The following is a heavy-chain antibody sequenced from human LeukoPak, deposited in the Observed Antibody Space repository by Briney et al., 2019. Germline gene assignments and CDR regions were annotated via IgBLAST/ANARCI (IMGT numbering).Heavy chain of an antibody. Sequence: GGSLRLSCAASGFTFDDYAMHWVRQAPGKGLEWVSGITWSGGSIGYADSVKGRFTISRDNAKNSLYLQMNSLRAEDTAFYYCAKDKRLRYFDWSFDYWGQGTLVTVSS. V-gene: IGHV3-9*01. CDR3: AKDKRLRYFDWSFDY. CDR2: ITWSGGSI. D-gene: IGHD3-9*01. CDR1: GFTFDDYA. J-gene: IGHJ4*02.